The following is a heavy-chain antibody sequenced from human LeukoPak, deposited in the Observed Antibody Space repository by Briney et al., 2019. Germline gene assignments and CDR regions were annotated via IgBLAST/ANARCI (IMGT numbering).Heavy chain of an antibody. CDR3: AKDMGYCSSTSCSGGFDY. V-gene: IGHV3-43*01. J-gene: IGHJ4*02. D-gene: IGHD2-2*01. Sequence: GGSLRLSFAASGFTFDDYTMHWVRQAPGKGLEWVSLISWDGGSTYYADSVKGRFTISRDNSKNSLYLQMNSLRAEDMALYYCAKDMGYCSSTSCSGGFDYWGQGTLVTVSS. CDR2: ISWDGGST. CDR1: GFTFDDYT.